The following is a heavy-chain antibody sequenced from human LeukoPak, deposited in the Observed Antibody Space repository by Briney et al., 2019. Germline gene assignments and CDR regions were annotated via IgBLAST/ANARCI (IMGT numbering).Heavy chain of an antibody. D-gene: IGHD6-13*01. CDR2: IQYDGSSQ. CDR1: GFTFSTYG. Sequence: GGSLRLSCAASGFTFSTYGMHWVRQAPGKGLEWVTFIQYDGSSQYYADSVKGRFTISRDNSKNTLYLQMNSLGAEDTAVYYCAKESSRWQYFDYWGQGTLVTVPS. CDR3: AKESSRWQYFDY. J-gene: IGHJ4*02. V-gene: IGHV3-30*02.